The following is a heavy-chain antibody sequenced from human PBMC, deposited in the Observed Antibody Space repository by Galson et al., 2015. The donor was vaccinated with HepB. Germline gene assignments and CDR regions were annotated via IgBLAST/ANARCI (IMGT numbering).Heavy chain of an antibody. Sequence: SLRLSCAASDFTFNDAWMSWVRQAPGKGLEWLSYISSSTTYTNYADSVEGRFTISRDNAKNSLFLQINSLRAEDTAVYYCARVADADYGDHSHFDYWGQGTLVTVSS. J-gene: IGHJ4*02. V-gene: IGHV3-11*06. CDR1: DFTFNDAW. CDR3: ARVADADYGDHSHFDY. CDR2: ISSSTTYT. D-gene: IGHD4-17*01.